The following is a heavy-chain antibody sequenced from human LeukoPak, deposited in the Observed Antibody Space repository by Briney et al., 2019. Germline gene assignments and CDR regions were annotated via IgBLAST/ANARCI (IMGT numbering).Heavy chain of an antibody. D-gene: IGHD3-22*01. CDR1: GFTFSSYS. CDR3: AIDSSGYYRN. CDR2: ISSSSSYI. V-gene: IGHV3-21*01. J-gene: IGHJ4*02. Sequence: GGSLRLSCPASGFTFSSYSMNWVRQAPGKGLEWVSSISSSSSYIYYADSVKGRFTISRDNAKNSLYLQMNSLRAEDTAVYYCAIDSSGYYRNWGQGTLVTVSS.